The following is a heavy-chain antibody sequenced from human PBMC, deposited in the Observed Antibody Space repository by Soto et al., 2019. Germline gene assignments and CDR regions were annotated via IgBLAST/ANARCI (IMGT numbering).Heavy chain of an antibody. V-gene: IGHV3-74*01. J-gene: IGHJ3*02. CDR3: ARAHRSGAFDI. CDR2: INSDRSTT. Sequence: GGSLRLSCAASGFTFSTYWMDWVRQAPGKGLVWVSRINSDRSTTNYAASVKGRFIISRDNAKNTLYLQMNRPRAEDKAVYYCARAHRSGAFDIWGQGTMVTVSS. CDR1: GFTFSTYW.